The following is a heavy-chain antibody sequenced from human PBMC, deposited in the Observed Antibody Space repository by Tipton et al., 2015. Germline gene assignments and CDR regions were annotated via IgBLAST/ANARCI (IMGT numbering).Heavy chain of an antibody. J-gene: IGHJ2*01. Sequence: TLSLTCNVSGGSISSGDYYWYWIRQHPGKGLEWIGYIYSSGSTYYNPSLKSRVTISVDTSKNQFSLKLSSVSAADTAVYYCARVRFGSRGFPNWFFQPWGRGTLVTVSS. CDR1: GGSISSGDYY. V-gene: IGHV4-31*03. D-gene: IGHD3-22*01. CDR3: ARVRFGSRGFPNWFFQP. CDR2: IYSSGST.